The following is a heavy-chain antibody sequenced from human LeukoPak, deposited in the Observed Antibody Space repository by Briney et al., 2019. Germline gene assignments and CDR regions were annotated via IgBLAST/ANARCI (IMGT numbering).Heavy chain of an antibody. CDR2: ISGSGGST. CDR1: GFTFSSYA. J-gene: IGHJ4*02. Sequence: GGSLRLSCAASGFTFSSYAMSWVRQAPGKGLEWVSAISGSGGSTYYADSVKGRFTISRDNSKNTLYLQMNSLRAEDTAVYYCARDRFKPMITMIVVVIQNYFDYWGQGTLVTVSS. CDR3: ARDRFKPMITMIVVVIQNYFDY. V-gene: IGHV3-23*01. D-gene: IGHD3-22*01.